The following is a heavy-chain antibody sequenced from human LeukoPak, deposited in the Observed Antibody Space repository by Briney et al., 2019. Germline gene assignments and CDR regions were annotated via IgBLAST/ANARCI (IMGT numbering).Heavy chain of an antibody. D-gene: IGHD5-24*01. Sequence: PGEPLKISCKGSGYIFANYWIAWVRQMPGKGLEWMGIIYPDDSDTRYSPSFQGQVTISADKSIATAYLQWSSLKASDTAMYYCARPVEMATSPFDYWGQGTLVTVSS. CDR2: IYPDDSDT. V-gene: IGHV5-51*01. CDR3: ARPVEMATSPFDY. CDR1: GYIFANYW. J-gene: IGHJ4*02.